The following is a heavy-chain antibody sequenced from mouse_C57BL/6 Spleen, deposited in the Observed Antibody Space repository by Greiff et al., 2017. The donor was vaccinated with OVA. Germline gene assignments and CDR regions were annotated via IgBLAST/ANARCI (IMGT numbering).Heavy chain of an antibody. CDR3: AGGYDYDRYFDV. CDR2: IYPGSGST. V-gene: IGHV1-55*01. Sequence: QVQLQQSGAELVKPGASVKMSCKASGYTFTSYWITWVKQRPGQGLEWIGDIYPGSGSTNYNEKFKSKATLTVDTSSSTAYMQLSSLTSEDSAVYYCAGGYDYDRYFDVWGTGTTVTVSS. CDR1: GYTFTSYW. J-gene: IGHJ1*03. D-gene: IGHD2-4*01.